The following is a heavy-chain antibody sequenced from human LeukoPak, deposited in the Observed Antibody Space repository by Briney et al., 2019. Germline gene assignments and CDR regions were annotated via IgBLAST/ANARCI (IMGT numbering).Heavy chain of an antibody. CDR1: GFTLSSYT. D-gene: IGHD3-3*01. J-gene: IGHJ4*02. CDR3: AKDSSYDVYSGFDY. V-gene: IGHV3-23*01. CDR2: SSSSGGST. Sequence: PGGSLRHSSAAPGFTLSSYTLSWVRPAPGKRLEWVLVSSSSGGSTNYYASVKRRFIISRSNSKNTLYQQMISLRAEDTAVYYCAKDSSYDVYSGFDYWGQGTLVTVSS.